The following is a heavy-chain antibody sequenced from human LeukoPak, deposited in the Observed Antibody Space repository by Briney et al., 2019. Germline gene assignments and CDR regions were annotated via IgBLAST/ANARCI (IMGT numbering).Heavy chain of an antibody. D-gene: IGHD3-22*01. J-gene: IGHJ4*02. CDR3: ARDSSGYAHDY. V-gene: IGHV3-33*01. CDR2: IWYDGSNK. Sequence: GGSLRLSCAASGFTFSSYGMHWVRQAPGKGLEWVAVIWYDGSNKYYADSVKGRFTISRDNSKNTLYLQMNSLRAEDTAVYYCARDSSGYAHDYWGQGTLVTVSS. CDR1: GFTFSSYG.